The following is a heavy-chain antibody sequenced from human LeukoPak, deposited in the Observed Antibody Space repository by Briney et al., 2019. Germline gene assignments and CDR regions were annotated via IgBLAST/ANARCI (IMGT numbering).Heavy chain of an antibody. J-gene: IGHJ4*02. CDR3: ATGQEWLGFDN. Sequence: GGSLRLSCAASGFTFSSYSMNWVRQAPGKGLQWVASVSGSGFTNYVNSLRGRFTISRDNAKNSLYLQMNSLRAEDTAVYYCATGQEWLGFDNWGQGTLVTVSS. D-gene: IGHD6-19*01. CDR2: VSGSGFT. CDR1: GFTFSSYS. V-gene: IGHV3-21*01.